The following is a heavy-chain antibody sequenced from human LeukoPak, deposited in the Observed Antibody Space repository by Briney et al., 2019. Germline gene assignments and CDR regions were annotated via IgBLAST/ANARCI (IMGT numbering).Heavy chain of an antibody. J-gene: IGHJ6*03. D-gene: IGHD3-3*01. CDR1: GGSISSSSYY. CDR3: ARDSHFGVDHYYYYYYMDV. V-gene: IGHV4-39*07. CDR2: IYYSGST. Sequence: SETLSLTCTVSGGSISSSSYYWGWIRQPPGKGLEWIGSIYYSGSTYYNPSLKSRVTISVDTSKNQLSLKLSSVTAADTAVYYCARDSHFGVDHYYYYYYMDVWGKGTTVTVSS.